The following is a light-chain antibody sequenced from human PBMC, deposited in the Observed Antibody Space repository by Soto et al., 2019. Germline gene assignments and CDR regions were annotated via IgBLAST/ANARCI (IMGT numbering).Light chain of an antibody. J-gene: IGLJ3*02. CDR2: EVS. CDR1: SSDIGGYNF. V-gene: IGLV2-8*01. Sequence: QSALTQPPSASGSPGQSVTISCTGTSSDIGGYNFVSWYQQHAGKDPKLLIHEVSKRPSGVPDRFSASKSGNTASLTVSGLQAEDEADYYCSSNAGPNIVLFGGGTKLTVL. CDR3: SSNAGPNIVL.